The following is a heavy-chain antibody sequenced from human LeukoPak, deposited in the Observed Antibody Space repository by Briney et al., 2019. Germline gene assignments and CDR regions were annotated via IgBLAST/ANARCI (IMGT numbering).Heavy chain of an antibody. CDR2: ISSSADKT. D-gene: IGHD5-24*01. CDR3: ARGRRNGNNFYCFGY. V-gene: IGHV3-23*01. CDR1: GFTFSTYA. J-gene: IGHJ4*02. Sequence: HPGGSLRLSCAASGFTFSTYAINWVRQAPGKGLEWVSGISSSADKTYYADSVKGRFTISRHNSKNTVYLQMNSLRGEDTAVYFCARGRRNGNNFYCFGYWGQGTLLTVSS.